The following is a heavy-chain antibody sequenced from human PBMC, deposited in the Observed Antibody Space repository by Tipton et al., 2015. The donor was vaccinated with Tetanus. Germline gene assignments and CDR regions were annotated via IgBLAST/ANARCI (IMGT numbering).Heavy chain of an antibody. CDR1: GFTFGDHA. CDR2: ISWNSGGI. V-gene: IGHV3-9*01. J-gene: IGHJ6*02. D-gene: IGHD6-19*01. CDR3: AEDIAAGSSSSWDYGMDV. Sequence: SLRLSCAASGFTFGDHAMHWVRQPPGKGLEWVSRISWNSGGIDYAGSVKGRFTISRDNAKKYLYLQMNSLRAEDTALYYCAEDIAAGSSSSWDYGMDVWGQGTTVTVSS.